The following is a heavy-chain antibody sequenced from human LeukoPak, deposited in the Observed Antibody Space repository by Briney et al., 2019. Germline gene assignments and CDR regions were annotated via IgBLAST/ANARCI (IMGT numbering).Heavy chain of an antibody. Sequence: GGSLRLSCAASGFTFSSYWMHWVRQAPGKGLAWVSRINSDGSSTSYADSVKGRFTISRDNAKNTLYLQMNSLRAEDTAVYYCARGTTKPTKYDFWSGYYTSDYWGQGTLVTVSS. D-gene: IGHD3-3*01. CDR1: GFTFSSYW. J-gene: IGHJ4*02. V-gene: IGHV3-74*01. CDR2: INSDGSST. CDR3: ARGTTKPTKYDFWSGYYTSDY.